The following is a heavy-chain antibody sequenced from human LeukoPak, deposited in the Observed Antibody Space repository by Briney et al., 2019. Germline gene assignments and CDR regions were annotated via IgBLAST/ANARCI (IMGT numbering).Heavy chain of an antibody. CDR2: INPNSGGT. CDR3: ARDVRGYGLGFDS. Sequence: ASVKVSCKASGYTFTGYYMHWVRQAPGQGLEWMGWINPNSGGTNYAQKFQGRVTMTRDTSISTAYMELSRLRSDDTAVYYCARDVRGYGLGFDSWGQGTVVTVSS. D-gene: IGHD1-1*01. V-gene: IGHV1-2*02. J-gene: IGHJ4*02. CDR1: GYTFTGYY.